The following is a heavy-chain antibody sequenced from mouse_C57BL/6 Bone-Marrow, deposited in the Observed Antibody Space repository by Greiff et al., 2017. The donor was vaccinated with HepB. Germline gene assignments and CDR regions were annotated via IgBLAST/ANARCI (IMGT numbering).Heavy chain of an antibody. D-gene: IGHD2-4*01. CDR1: GYSITSGYY. J-gene: IGHJ2*01. Sequence: EVKLQESGPGLVKPSQSLSLTCSVTGYSITSGYYWNWIRQFPGNKLEWMGYISYDGSNNYNQSLKNRISITRDTSKNQFFLKLNSVTTEYTASYYFTRAELRRGFWGQGTTLTVSS. V-gene: IGHV3-6*01. CDR2: ISYDGSN. CDR3: TRAELRRGF.